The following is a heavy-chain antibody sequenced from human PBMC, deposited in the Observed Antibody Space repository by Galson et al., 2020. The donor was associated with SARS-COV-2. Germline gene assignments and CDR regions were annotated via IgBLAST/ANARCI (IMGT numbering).Heavy chain of an antibody. Sequence: SVKVSCKASGGTFSSYAISWVRQAPGQGLEWMGGIIPIFGTVNYAQKFQGRVTITADESTSTAYMELSSLRSEDTAVYYCASLSNSGTIGDWYFDLWGRGTLVTVSS. V-gene: IGHV1-69*13. CDR3: ASLSNSGTIGDWYFDL. CDR2: IIPIFGTV. D-gene: IGHD1-26*01. J-gene: IGHJ2*01. CDR1: GGTFSSYA.